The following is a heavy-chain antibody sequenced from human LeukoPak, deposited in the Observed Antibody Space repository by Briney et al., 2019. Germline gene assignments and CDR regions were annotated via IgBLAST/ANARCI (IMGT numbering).Heavy chain of an antibody. J-gene: IGHJ4*02. Sequence: ASVKVSCKASGFTFTGHYMHWIRQAPGQGLEWMGWINANTGVTHYAQNLQGRVTMTTDTSTSTAYMELRSLRSDDTAVYYCASDHTRLAAREFWGQGTLVTVSS. CDR2: INANTGVT. CDR1: GFTFTGHY. CDR3: ASDHTRLAAREF. D-gene: IGHD6-6*01. V-gene: IGHV1-2*02.